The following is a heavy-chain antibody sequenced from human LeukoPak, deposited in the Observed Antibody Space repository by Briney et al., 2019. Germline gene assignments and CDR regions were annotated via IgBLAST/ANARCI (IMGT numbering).Heavy chain of an antibody. CDR3: ARGGDCSSTSCSTQIVATTKGFDY. CDR2: ISSSGSTI. Sequence: AGGSLRLSCAASGFTFSSYEMNWVRQAPGKGLEWVSYISSSGSTIYYADSVKGRFTISRDNAKNSLYLQMNSLRAEDTAVYYCARGGDCSSTSCSTQIVATTKGFDYWGQGTLVTVSS. CDR1: GFTFSSYE. V-gene: IGHV3-48*03. D-gene: IGHD2-2*01. J-gene: IGHJ4*02.